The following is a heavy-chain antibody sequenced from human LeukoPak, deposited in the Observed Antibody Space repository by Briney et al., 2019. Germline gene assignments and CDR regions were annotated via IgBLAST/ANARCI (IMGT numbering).Heavy chain of an antibody. V-gene: IGHV4-59*01. CDR1: GASISSYY. D-gene: IGHD3-22*01. CDR3: ARGTGAYYYL. J-gene: IGHJ3*01. Sequence: TSETLSLTCPVSGASISSYYWSWIRLPPGKGLEWVGYIYYSGSTNYNPSLKSRVTISVDTSKNQFSLRLSSVTAADTALYYCARGTGAYYYLWGQGTMVTVSS. CDR2: IYYSGST.